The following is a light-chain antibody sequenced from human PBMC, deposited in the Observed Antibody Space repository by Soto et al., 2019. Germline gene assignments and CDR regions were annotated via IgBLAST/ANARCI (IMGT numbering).Light chain of an antibody. Sequence: QSALTQPASVSGSPEQSITISCTGTSSDVGSYNLVSWYQQHPGKAPKVMIYEATKRPSGVSNRFSGSKSGNTASLTISGIQAEDEADYYCCAYAGSGNVVFGGVTKLTVL. CDR2: EAT. CDR1: SSDVGSYNL. CDR3: CAYAGSGNVV. J-gene: IGLJ3*02. V-gene: IGLV2-23*02.